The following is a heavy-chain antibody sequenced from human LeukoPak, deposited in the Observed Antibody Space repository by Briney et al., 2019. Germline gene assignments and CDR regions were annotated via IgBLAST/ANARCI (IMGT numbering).Heavy chain of an antibody. CDR2: IYSGGST. CDR1: GFTVSSNY. D-gene: IGHD6-13*01. J-gene: IGHJ3*02. Sequence: GGSLRLSCAASGFTVSSNYMSWVRQAPGKGLEWVSVIYSGGSTYYADSVQGRFTICRDHSKNTLYLQMNSLRAEDTAVYYCARVGYSSNDAFDIWGQGTMVTVSS. V-gene: IGHV3-53*01. CDR3: ARVGYSSNDAFDI.